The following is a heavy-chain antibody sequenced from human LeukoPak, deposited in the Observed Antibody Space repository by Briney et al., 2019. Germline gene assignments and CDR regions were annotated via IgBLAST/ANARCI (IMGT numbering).Heavy chain of an antibody. Sequence: SETLSLTCAVYGGSFSGYYWSWIRQPPGKGLEWIGEINHSGSTNYNPSLKSRVTISVDTSKNQFSLQLNSVTPEDTAVYYCARDPANVYYDSSGYYFDYWGQGTLVTVSS. CDR2: INHSGST. CDR3: ARDPANVYYDSSGYYFDY. D-gene: IGHD3-22*01. CDR1: GGSFSGYY. J-gene: IGHJ4*02. V-gene: IGHV4-34*01.